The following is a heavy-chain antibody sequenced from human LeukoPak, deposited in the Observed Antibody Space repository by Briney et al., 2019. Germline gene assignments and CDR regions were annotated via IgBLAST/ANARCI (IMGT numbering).Heavy chain of an antibody. CDR2: ISRSGSTI. Sequence: GGSLRLSCAASGFTFSDYYMSWIRQAPGKGLEWVSYISRSGSTIYYADSVKGRFTISRDNAKNSLYLQMNSLRAEDTAVYYCARRIRDGYNFYNYWGQGTLVTVSS. D-gene: IGHD5-12*01. V-gene: IGHV3-11*01. CDR1: GFTFSDYY. CDR3: ARRIRDGYNFYNY. J-gene: IGHJ4*02.